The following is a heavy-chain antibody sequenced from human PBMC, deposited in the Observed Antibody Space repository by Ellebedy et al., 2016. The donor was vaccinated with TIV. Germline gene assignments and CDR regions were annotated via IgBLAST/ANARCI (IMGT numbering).Heavy chain of an antibody. Sequence: GGSLRLXXIASGFNFDDYAINWFRRAPGKGLEWLGFIRSRAYGATTQYAASVKGRFSISRTDSYRIAYLQMDSLNTEDTAMYYCSRSYGGNSESDYWGRGTLVTVSS. CDR3: SRSYGGNSESDY. D-gene: IGHD4-23*01. V-gene: IGHV3-49*03. CDR2: IRSRAYGATT. J-gene: IGHJ4*02. CDR1: GFNFDDYA.